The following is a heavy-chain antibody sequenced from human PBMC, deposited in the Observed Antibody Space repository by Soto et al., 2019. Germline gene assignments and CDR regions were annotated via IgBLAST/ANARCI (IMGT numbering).Heavy chain of an antibody. CDR1: GGSVNSGGYY. D-gene: IGHD2-8*01. Sequence: QVQLHESGPGLVKPSQTLSLTCTVSGGSVNSGGYYWTWIRQHPGKGLEWIGYIYYSGTAYYNPSLKRRDSISLDTSNNQFSLALSSLTASDTAVYYFARGATKIPGVFVDYWGQGTLVTVSS. CDR2: IYYSGTA. CDR3: ARGATKIPGVFVDY. V-gene: IGHV4-31*03. J-gene: IGHJ4*02.